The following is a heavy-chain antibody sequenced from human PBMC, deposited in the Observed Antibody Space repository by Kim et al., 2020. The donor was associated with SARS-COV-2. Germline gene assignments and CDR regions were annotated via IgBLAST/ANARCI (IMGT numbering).Heavy chain of an antibody. D-gene: IGHD3-16*01. V-gene: IGHV3-30*04. J-gene: IGHJ4*02. CDR1: GFTFSNYP. CDR3: ARNWGGDY. Sequence: GGSLRLSCAASGFTFSNYPIHWVRQAPGKGLEWVALISYDGTNKYYADSVKGRFTISRDNSKNSLYMQMNSLRIEDTAVYYCARNWGGDYWGQGTLVTVSS. CDR2: ISYDGTNK.